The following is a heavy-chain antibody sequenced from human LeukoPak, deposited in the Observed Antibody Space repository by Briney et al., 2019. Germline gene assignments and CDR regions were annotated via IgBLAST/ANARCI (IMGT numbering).Heavy chain of an antibody. V-gene: IGHV3-7*03. Sequence: RSGGSLRLSCAASGFTFSSYWMNWARQAPGKGLEWVASINHNGNVNYYVDSVKGRFTISRDNANNFLYLQMNSLRAEDTALYYCARAYKDRSLAGKKEFFQHWGQGTLVTVSS. J-gene: IGHJ1*01. D-gene: IGHD6-19*01. CDR3: ARAYKDRSLAGKKEFFQH. CDR1: GFTFSSYW. CDR2: INHNGNVN.